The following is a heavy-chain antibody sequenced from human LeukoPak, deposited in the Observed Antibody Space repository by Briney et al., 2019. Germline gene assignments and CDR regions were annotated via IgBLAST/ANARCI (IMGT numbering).Heavy chain of an antibody. CDR3: ASARWDY. J-gene: IGHJ4*02. CDR1: GGSISSDNYF. V-gene: IGHV4-61*09. Sequence: SQTLSLTCTVSGGSISSDNYFWNWIRQPAGKGLEWIGEIYHSGSTNYNPSLKSRVTISVDKSKNQFSLKLSSVTAADTAVYYCASARWDYWGQGTLVTVSS. D-gene: IGHD5-24*01. CDR2: IYHSGST.